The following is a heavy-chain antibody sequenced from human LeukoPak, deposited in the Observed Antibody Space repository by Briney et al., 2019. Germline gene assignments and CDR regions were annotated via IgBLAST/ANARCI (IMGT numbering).Heavy chain of an antibody. CDR2: IIPIFGTA. CDR1: GGTFSSYA. Sequence: SVKVSCKASGGTFSSYAISWVRQAPGQGLEWMGGIIPIFGTANYAQKFQGRVTITADESTSTAYMELSSLRSEDTAVYYCAGTRYCSSTSCYTRWFDPWGQETLVTVSS. CDR3: AGTRYCSSTSCYTRWFDP. V-gene: IGHV1-69*01. J-gene: IGHJ5*02. D-gene: IGHD2-2*02.